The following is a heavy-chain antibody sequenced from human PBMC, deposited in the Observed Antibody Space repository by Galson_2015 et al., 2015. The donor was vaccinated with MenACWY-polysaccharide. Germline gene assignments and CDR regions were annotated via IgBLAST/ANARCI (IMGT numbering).Heavy chain of an antibody. J-gene: IGHJ3*02. Sequence: SLRLSCAASGFTFSYYHMDWVRQAPGKGLEWVSYISSSSSTIYYAESVKGRFTISRDNANNSIYLQMNSLRDEDTAVYYCARDNMVAGAVDIWGQGTMVTVSS. V-gene: IGHV3-48*02. CDR3: ARDNMVAGAVDI. D-gene: IGHD5-12*01. CDR2: ISSSSSTI. CDR1: GFTFSYYH.